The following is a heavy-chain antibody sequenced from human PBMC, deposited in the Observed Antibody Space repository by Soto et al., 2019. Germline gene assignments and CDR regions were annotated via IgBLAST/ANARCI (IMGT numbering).Heavy chain of an antibody. V-gene: IGHV4-31*03. CDR1: GGSISSGPYY. CDR2: IYYSGGT. CDR3: ARESPYGDFTLDY. Sequence: PSETLSLTCTVSGGSISSGPYYWSWIRQHPGQGLEWIGYIYYSGGTYYNPSLMSRVTISLDTSKNHFSLKLSSVTAADTAVYYCARESPYGDFTLDYWGQGTLVTVSS. D-gene: IGHD4-17*01. J-gene: IGHJ4*02.